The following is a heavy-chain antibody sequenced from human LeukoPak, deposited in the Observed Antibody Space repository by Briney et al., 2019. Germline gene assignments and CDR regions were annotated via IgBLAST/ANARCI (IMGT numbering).Heavy chain of an antibody. Sequence: GGSLRLSCAASGFTFSSYAMMWVRRAPGKGLEGVSAMRGRGGNTYYADSVKGRFTISRDNSKNTLYLQMNSLRAEDTAVYYCAKDGDYYDSSGYNWGQGTLVTVSS. CDR1: GFTFSSYA. CDR2: MRGRGGNT. CDR3: AKDGDYYDSSGYN. V-gene: IGHV3-23*01. J-gene: IGHJ4*02. D-gene: IGHD3-22*01.